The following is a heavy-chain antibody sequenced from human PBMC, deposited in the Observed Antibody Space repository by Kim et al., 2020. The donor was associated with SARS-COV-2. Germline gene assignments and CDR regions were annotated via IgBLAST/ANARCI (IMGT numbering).Heavy chain of an antibody. CDR2: INPNSGGT. CDR1: GYTFTGYY. V-gene: IGHV1-2*06. J-gene: IGHJ5*02. Sequence: ASVKVSCKASGYTFTGYYMHWVRQAPGQGLEWMGRINPNSGGTNYAQKFQGRVTMTRDTSISTAYMELSRLRSDDTAVYYCATLGVGGRWFDPWGQGTLVTVSS. D-gene: IGHD3-16*01. CDR3: ATLGVGGRWFDP.